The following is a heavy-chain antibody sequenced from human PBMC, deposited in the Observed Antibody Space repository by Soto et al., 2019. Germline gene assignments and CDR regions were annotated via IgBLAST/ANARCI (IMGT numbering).Heavy chain of an antibody. V-gene: IGHV3-30*04. CDR2: ISYDGRNK. CDR1: GFTFSSYA. J-gene: IGHJ4*02. CDR3: AREWWGAGTTPYFDY. D-gene: IGHD1-7*01. Sequence: QVQLVESGGGVVQPGRSLRLSCAASGFTFSSYAMHWVRQAPGKGLEWVAVISYDGRNKYYADSVKGRFTISRDNSKNTLYLQMNSLRAEDTAVYYCAREWWGAGTTPYFDYWGQGTLVTVSS.